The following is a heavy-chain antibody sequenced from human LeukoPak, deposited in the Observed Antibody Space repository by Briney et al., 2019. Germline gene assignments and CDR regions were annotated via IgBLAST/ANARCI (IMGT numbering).Heavy chain of an antibody. CDR1: GYTFASYG. J-gene: IGHJ4*02. CDR3: ARWAGSTTFDY. V-gene: IGHV1-18*01. D-gene: IGHD2-2*01. CDR2: ISAYNGNT. Sequence: ASVKVSCKASGYTFASYGISCVPQAPGHRLEWMGWISAYNGNTNYAQKLQGRVTMTTDTSTSTAYMELRSLRSDDTAVYYCARWAGSTTFDYWGQGTLVTVSS.